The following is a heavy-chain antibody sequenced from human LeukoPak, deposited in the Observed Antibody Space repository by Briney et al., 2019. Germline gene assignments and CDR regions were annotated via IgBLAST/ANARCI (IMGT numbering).Heavy chain of an antibody. J-gene: IGHJ4*02. Sequence: SETLSLTCSVSGGSISGYYWSWIRQPPGKGLEWIGYIYYSGTTIYNPSLKSRLTISLDTSKNQFSLKLSSVTAADTAVYYCARESDYYDSSGYYPFDYWGQGTLVTVSS. CDR2: IYYSGTT. V-gene: IGHV4-59*12. CDR3: ARESDYYDSSGYYPFDY. D-gene: IGHD3-22*01. CDR1: GGSISGYY.